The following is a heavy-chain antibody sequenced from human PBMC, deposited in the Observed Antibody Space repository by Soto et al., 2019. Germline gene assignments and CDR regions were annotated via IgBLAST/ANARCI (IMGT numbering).Heavy chain of an antibody. CDR1: GGSISSGSYH. Sequence: QLQLQESGPGLVKPSETLSLTCSVSGGSISSGSYHWVWIRQPPGKGLEWIGSVYYSGSTYYNPSLKSRVTISVDTSTNQFSLKLSSVTAADTAVYYCARTPYYDILPGSTPSLYFDYWGQGTLVTVSS. CDR3: ARTPYYDILPGSTPSLYFDY. D-gene: IGHD3-9*01. J-gene: IGHJ4*02. V-gene: IGHV4-39*01. CDR2: VYYSGST.